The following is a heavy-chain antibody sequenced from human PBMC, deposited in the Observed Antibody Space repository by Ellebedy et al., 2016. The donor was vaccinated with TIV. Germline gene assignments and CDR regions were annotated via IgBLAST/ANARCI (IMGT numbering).Heavy chain of an antibody. V-gene: IGHV3-21*01. CDR3: ASPASGSFDAFDI. J-gene: IGHJ3*02. CDR1: GFTFSSYS. CDR2: ISSSSSYI. Sequence: GGSLRLSXAASGFTFSSYSMNWVRQAPGKGLEWVSSISSSSSYIYYADSVKGRFTISRDNAKNSLYLQMNSLRAEDTAVYYCASPASGSFDAFDIWGQGTMVTVSS. D-gene: IGHD3-10*01.